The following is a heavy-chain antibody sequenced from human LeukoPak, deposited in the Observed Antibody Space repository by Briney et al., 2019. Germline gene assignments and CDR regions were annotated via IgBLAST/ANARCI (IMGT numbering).Heavy chain of an antibody. Sequence: PSETLSLTCAVYGGSFSGYYWSWIRQPPGKGLEWIGEINHSGSTNYNPSLKSRVTISVDTSKNQFSLKLSSVTAADTAVYYCARQWDSSGWYFDYWGQGTLVTVSS. D-gene: IGHD6-19*01. CDR3: ARQWDSSGWYFDY. CDR2: INHSGST. V-gene: IGHV4-34*01. CDR1: GGSFSGYY. J-gene: IGHJ4*02.